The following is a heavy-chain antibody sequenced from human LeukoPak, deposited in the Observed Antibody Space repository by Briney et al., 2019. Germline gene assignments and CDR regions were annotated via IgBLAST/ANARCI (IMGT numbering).Heavy chain of an antibody. V-gene: IGHV4-31*03. Sequence: PSETLSLTCTVSGGSISSGGYYWCWIRQHPGKGLEWIGYIYYSGSTYYNPSLKSRVTISVDTSKNQFSLKLSSVTAADTAVYYCARDSDSSGYYRFDYWGQGTLVTVSS. D-gene: IGHD3-22*01. CDR1: GGSISSGGYY. CDR2: IYYSGST. J-gene: IGHJ4*02. CDR3: ARDSDSSGYYRFDY.